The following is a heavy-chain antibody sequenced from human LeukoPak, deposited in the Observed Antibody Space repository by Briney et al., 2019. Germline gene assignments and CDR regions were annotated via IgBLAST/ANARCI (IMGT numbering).Heavy chain of an antibody. CDR2: IFYSGST. CDR3: ARHRFGSFGSGSSSYYFDY. D-gene: IGHD3-10*01. J-gene: IGHJ4*02. CDR1: DGSISGYY. Sequence: SETLSLTCTVSDGSISGYYWSWIRQPSGKGLEWVGYIFYSGSTNYNPSLKSRVTISVDRSKNQFSLRLSSVTAADTAFYYCARHRFGSFGSGSSSYYFDYWGQGTLVTVSS. V-gene: IGHV4-59*08.